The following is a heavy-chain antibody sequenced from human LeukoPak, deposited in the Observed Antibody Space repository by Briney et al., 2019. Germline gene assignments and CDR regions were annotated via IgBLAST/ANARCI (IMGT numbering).Heavy chain of an antibody. Sequence: ASVKVSCKASGGTFNTSSITWVRQAPGQGLEWMGGIIPIFGAATYAQKFQGRVTITTDESTSTVYMELSSLRSEDTAVYYCARDSSSSWPTGGGYWGQGTLVTVSS. CDR1: GGTFNTSS. CDR3: ARDSSSSWPTGGGY. V-gene: IGHV1-69*05. J-gene: IGHJ4*02. D-gene: IGHD6-13*01. CDR2: IIPIFGAA.